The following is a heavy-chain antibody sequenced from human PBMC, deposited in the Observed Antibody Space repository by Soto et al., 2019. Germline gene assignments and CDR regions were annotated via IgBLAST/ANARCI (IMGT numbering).Heavy chain of an antibody. CDR3: ATENCSGGSCYFRVSHEYYFDS. Sequence: EVQLLESGGGLVQPGGSLRLSCAASGFTFSSYAMRWVRQAPGKGLEWVSAISGSGGSTYYADSVKGRFTISRDNSKNTLYLQMNSLRAEDTAVYYCATENCSGGSCYFRVSHEYYFDSWGQGTLVTVSS. CDR2: ISGSGGST. D-gene: IGHD2-15*01. J-gene: IGHJ4*02. CDR1: GFTFSSYA. V-gene: IGHV3-23*01.